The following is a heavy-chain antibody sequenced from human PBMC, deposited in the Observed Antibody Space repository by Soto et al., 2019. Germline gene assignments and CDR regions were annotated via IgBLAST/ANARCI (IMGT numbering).Heavy chain of an antibody. V-gene: IGHV1-3*01. J-gene: IGHJ5*02. CDR2: INAGNGNT. CDR3: AGGNCSGGSCYSIRNWFDP. D-gene: IGHD2-15*01. Sequence: QVQLVQSGAEVKKPGASVKVSCKASGYTFTSYAMHWVRQAPGQRLEWMGWINAGNGNTKYSQKFQGRVTITRDTSASTAYMGLSSLRSDDTAVYYCAGGNCSGGSCYSIRNWFDPWGQGTLVTVSS. CDR1: GYTFTSYA.